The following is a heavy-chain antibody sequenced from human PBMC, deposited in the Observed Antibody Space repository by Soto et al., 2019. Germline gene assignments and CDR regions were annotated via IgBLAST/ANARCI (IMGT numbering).Heavy chain of an antibody. CDR3: VRGPISASADFDS. CDR1: GGTFSGFV. J-gene: IGHJ4*02. CDR2: ITPIFGTA. V-gene: IGHV1-69*01. D-gene: IGHD6-25*01. Sequence: QVQLVQSGAEVKKPGSSVKVSCKASGGTFSGFVLIWVRQAPGQGLEWMGGITPIFGTANYAQRFRARVTITADESTNTAYMELSSLTSEDTAAYFCVRGPISASADFDSWFQGTLVTVSS.